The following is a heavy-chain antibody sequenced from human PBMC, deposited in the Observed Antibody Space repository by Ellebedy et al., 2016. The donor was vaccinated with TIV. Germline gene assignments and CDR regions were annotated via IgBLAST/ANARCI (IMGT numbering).Heavy chain of an antibody. D-gene: IGHD3/OR15-3a*01. CDR2: ISGSGGGT. J-gene: IGHJ4*02. Sequence: PGGSLRLSCAASGFTFSPYAMSWVRQAPGRGLEWVSTISGSGGGTYYTDSVKGRFTISRDNSKNTLFLQMSSLRAEDTAVYFCARRSTDFAFDSWGQGTLVTVSS. V-gene: IGHV3-23*01. CDR1: GFTFSPYA. CDR3: ARRSTDFAFDS.